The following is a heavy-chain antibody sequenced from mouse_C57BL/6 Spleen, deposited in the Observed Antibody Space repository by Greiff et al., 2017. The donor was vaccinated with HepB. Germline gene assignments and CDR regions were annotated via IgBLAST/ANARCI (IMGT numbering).Heavy chain of an antibody. Sequence: VQLQQSDAELVKPGASVKISCKVSGYTFTDHTIHWMKQRPEQGLEWIGYIYPRAGSTKYNEQFKGKATLSADKSYRTAYMQLNSLTSEDSAVYFCARATVVATDYWGQGTTLTVAS. J-gene: IGHJ2*01. D-gene: IGHD1-1*01. V-gene: IGHV1-78*01. CDR2: IYPRAGST. CDR3: ARATVVATDY. CDR1: GYTFTDHT.